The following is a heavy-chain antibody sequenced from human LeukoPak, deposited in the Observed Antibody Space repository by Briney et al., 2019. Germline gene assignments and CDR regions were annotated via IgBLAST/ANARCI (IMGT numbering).Heavy chain of an antibody. CDR3: ARPFGYFDY. Sequence: GGSLRLPCAASGFTFSTYGMTWVRQAPGKGLEWVSTVSNSGGTTYYADSVKGRFTISRDNSKNTLYLQMKSLRAEDTAVYYCARPFGYFDYWGQGTLVTVSS. CDR2: VSNSGGTT. D-gene: IGHD3-16*01. J-gene: IGHJ4*02. CDR1: GFTFSTYG. V-gene: IGHV3-23*01.